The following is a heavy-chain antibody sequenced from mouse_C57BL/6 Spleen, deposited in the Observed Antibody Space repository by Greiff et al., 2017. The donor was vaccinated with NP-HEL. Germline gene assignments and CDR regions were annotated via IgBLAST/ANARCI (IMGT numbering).Heavy chain of an antibody. Sequence: VQLQQSVAELVRPGASVKLSCTASGFTFKNTYMHWVKQRPEQGLEWIGRIDPANGNTKYAPKFQGKATITADTSSNTAYLQLSSLTSEDTAIYYCARSPANYFDYWGQGTTLTVSS. V-gene: IGHV14-3*01. CDR1: GFTFKNTY. J-gene: IGHJ2*01. CDR3: ARSPANYFDY. CDR2: IDPANGNT. D-gene: IGHD3-3*01.